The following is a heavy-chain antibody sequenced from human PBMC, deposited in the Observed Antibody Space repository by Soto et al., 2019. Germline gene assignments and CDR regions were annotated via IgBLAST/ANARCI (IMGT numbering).Heavy chain of an antibody. V-gene: IGHV3-23*01. CDR2: ISGSGGST. CDR3: VGFCSVGSCPGLASFDV. J-gene: IGHJ3*01. CDR1: GFTFGDYT. D-gene: IGHD2-15*01. Sequence: EVQLLESGGGLVQPGGSLRLSCATSGFTFGDYTISWVRQAPGKGLGWVSGISGSGGSTYYADSVKVLFAISKDHSKSTVYLQMNSLRVEDTAVYYCVGFCSVGSCPGLASFDVWGQGTTVTVSS.